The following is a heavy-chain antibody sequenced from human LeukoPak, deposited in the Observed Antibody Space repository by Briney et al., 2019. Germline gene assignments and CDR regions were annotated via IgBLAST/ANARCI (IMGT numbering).Heavy chain of an antibody. CDR2: IYYSGST. Sequence: SETLSLTCTVSGGSISSYYWSWIRQPPGKGLEWIGHIYYSGSTNYNPSLKSRVTISVDTSKNQFSLKLSSVTAADTAVYYCAREGTSGSYYDYWGQGTLVTVSS. J-gene: IGHJ4*02. CDR3: AREGTSGSYYDY. D-gene: IGHD1-26*01. V-gene: IGHV4-59*01. CDR1: GGSISSYY.